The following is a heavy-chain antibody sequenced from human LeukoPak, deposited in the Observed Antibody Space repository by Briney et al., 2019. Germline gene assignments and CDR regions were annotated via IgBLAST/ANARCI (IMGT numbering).Heavy chain of an antibody. CDR1: GFNFDNFA. Sequence: QPGGSLRLSCVVSGFNFDNFAMHWVRQPLGKGLEWVAVISHDGRTKYYADSMKSRITISRDNSKNTLFLQMNNLRSEDTAVYFCARPSPPGDGYNPPDHWGQGTLVTVSS. J-gene: IGHJ4*02. D-gene: IGHD5-24*01. CDR2: ISHDGRTK. V-gene: IGHV3-30*04. CDR3: ARPSPPGDGYNPPDH.